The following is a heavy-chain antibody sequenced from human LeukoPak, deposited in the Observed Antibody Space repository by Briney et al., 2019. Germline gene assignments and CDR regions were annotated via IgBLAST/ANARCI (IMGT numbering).Heavy chain of an antibody. V-gene: IGHV3-23*01. CDR1: GFTFTTYA. CDR2: ISGGGGST. Sequence: PGGSLRLSCVASGFTFTTYAMSWVRQAPGKGLEWVSAISGGGGSTYYADSVKGRFTISRDNSKNTPYLQMNSLRAEDTAVYYCARDLPPYSSSSCPGYWGQGTLVTVSS. D-gene: IGHD6-6*01. CDR3: ARDLPPYSSSSCPGY. J-gene: IGHJ4*02.